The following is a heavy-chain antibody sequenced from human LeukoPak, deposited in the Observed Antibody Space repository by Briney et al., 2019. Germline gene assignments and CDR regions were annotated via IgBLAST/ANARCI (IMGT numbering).Heavy chain of an antibody. CDR3: ARASHYYDSSGYYVDAFDI. Sequence: SETLSLTCTVSGGPISSGSYYWSWIRQPAGKGLEWIGRIYTSGSTNYNPSLKSRVTISVDTSKNQFSLKLSSVTAADTAVYYCARASHYYDSSGYYVDAFDIWGQGTMVTVSS. CDR2: IYTSGST. CDR1: GGPISSGSYY. V-gene: IGHV4-61*02. D-gene: IGHD3-22*01. J-gene: IGHJ3*02.